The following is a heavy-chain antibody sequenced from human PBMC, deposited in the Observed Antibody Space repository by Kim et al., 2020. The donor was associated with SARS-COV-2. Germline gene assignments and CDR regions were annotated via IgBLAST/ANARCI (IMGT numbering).Heavy chain of an antibody. V-gene: IGHV3-74*01. J-gene: IGHJ4*02. CDR3: ARRIAAGGDAVDRHFDY. CDR2: INNDGSRT. Sequence: GGSLRLSCAASGFTLSTYWMHWVRQVPGKGLVWVSRINNDGSRTSYADSVKGRFTISRDNAKNTLYLQMNSLRDEDTAVYYCARRIAAGGDAVDRHFDYWGQGTLVTVSS. CDR1: GFTLSTYW. D-gene: IGHD6-13*01.